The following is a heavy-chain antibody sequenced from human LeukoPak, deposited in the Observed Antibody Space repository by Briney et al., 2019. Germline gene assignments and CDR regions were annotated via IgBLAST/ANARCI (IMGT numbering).Heavy chain of an antibody. J-gene: IGHJ4*02. V-gene: IGHV3-23*01. CDR2: IIGSGGTT. Sequence: PGGSLRLSCAASGFTFGSYAMSWVRQAPGKGLEWVSVIIGSGGTTYYADSVKGRFTISRDNSKNTLYLQMNSLRAEDTAVYYCARAAWIQLSRFDYWGQGTLVTVSS. CDR1: GFTFGSYA. D-gene: IGHD5-18*01. CDR3: ARAAWIQLSRFDY.